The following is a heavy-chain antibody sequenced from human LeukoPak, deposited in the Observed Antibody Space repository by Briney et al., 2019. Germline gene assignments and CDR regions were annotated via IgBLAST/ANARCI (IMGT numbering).Heavy chain of an antibody. V-gene: IGHV4-59*01. CDR3: ARMRDWFDP. J-gene: IGHJ5*02. Sequence: SETLSLTCTVSGGSISSYYWSWIRQPPGKGLEWIGYIYYSGSTNYNPSLKSRVAISVDTSKNHFSLKLSSVTAADTAVYYCARMRDWFDPWGQGILVTVSS. CDR1: GGSISSYY. CDR2: IYYSGST.